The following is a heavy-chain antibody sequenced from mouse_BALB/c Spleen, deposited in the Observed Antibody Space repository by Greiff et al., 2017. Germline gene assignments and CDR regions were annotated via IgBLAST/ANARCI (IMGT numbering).Heavy chain of an antibody. J-gene: IGHJ2*01. CDR3: PSIYYGNYVGY. Sequence: EVQLQQSGPELVKTGASVKISCKASGYSFTDYYMHWVKQSPEKSFEWIGEINPSTGGTSYNQKFKGKATLTVDKSSSTAYMQLKSLTSEDSAVYYCPSIYYGNYVGYWGQGTTLTVSS. CDR1: GYSFTDYY. D-gene: IGHD2-1*01. CDR2: INPSTGGT. V-gene: IGHV1-42*01.